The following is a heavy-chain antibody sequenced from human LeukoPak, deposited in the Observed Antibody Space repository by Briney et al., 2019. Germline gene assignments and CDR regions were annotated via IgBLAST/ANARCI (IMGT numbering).Heavy chain of an antibody. Sequence: GGSLRLSCAASGFTFSSYAMSWVRQAPGKGLEWVSAISGSGGSTYYADSVKGRFTISRDNSKNTLYLQMNSLRAEDTAVYYCARDDAGVGATHDAFDIWGQGTMVTVSS. V-gene: IGHV3-23*01. CDR3: ARDDAGVGATHDAFDI. D-gene: IGHD1-26*01. J-gene: IGHJ3*02. CDR1: GFTFSSYA. CDR2: ISGSGGST.